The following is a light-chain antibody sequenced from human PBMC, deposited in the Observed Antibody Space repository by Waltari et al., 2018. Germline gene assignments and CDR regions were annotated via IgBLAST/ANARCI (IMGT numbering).Light chain of an antibody. CDR2: KVS. CDR1: QTINSW. J-gene: IGKJ1*01. V-gene: IGKV1-5*03. Sequence: DIQMTQSPSTLAASVGDRVNITCRASQTINSWLAWYQQKPGKAPKLLIYKVSKLESGVPSRFSSSGSGTEFSLTISSLLPDDFATYYCQHYKSYSWAFGQGTRVEI. CDR3: QHYKSYSWA.